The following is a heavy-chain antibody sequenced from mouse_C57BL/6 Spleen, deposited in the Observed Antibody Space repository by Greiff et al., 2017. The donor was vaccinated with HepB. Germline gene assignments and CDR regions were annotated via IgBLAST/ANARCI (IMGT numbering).Heavy chain of an antibody. J-gene: IGHJ4*01. D-gene: IGHD1-1*02. CDR2: INPGSGGT. CDR3: ARSRGSGGYYYAMDY. V-gene: IGHV1-54*01. CDR1: GYAFTNYL. Sequence: QVQLKQSGAELVRPGTSVKVSCKASGYAFTNYLIEWVKQRPGQGLEWIGVINPGSGGTNYNEKFKGKATLTADKSSSTAYMQLSSLTSEDSAVYFCARSRGSGGYYYAMDYWGQGTSVTVSS.